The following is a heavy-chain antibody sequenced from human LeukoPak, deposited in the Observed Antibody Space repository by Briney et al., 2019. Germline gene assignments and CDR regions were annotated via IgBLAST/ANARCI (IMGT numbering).Heavy chain of an antibody. CDR2: ISYSGST. D-gene: IGHD3-22*01. Sequence: SETLSLTCTVSGGSFTPYYWSWIRQPPGKGLEWIGHISYSGSTNYNPSLKSRVTVSIDTSKNQVSLKLSSMTAADTAVYYCARHLGPRGATDYDSSGSLDYWGQGTLVTVSS. CDR3: ARHLGPRGATDYDSSGSLDY. V-gene: IGHV4-59*01. CDR1: GGSFTPYY. J-gene: IGHJ4*02.